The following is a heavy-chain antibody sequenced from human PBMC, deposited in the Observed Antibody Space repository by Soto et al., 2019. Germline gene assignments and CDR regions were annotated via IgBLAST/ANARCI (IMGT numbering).Heavy chain of an antibody. CDR2: ISYDGTNQ. V-gene: IGHV3-30*03. D-gene: IGHD2-15*01. CDR1: GFPFSSYG. Sequence: QVQLVESGGGVVQPGRSLRLSCAASGFPFSSYGMHWVRQAPGKGLDWVALISYDGTNQYYADSVKGRFTVSRDNSKNTLYLHMSSLRAEDTAVYDCAGGQYYFDYCGQGTLVSVSS. J-gene: IGHJ4*02. CDR3: AGGQYYFDY.